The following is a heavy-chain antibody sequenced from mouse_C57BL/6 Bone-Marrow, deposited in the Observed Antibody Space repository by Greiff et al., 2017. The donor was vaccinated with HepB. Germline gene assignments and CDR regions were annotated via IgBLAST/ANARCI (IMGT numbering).Heavy chain of an antibody. CDR1: GYTFTDYE. CDR3: ARSGNYVDYFDY. CDR2: IDPETGGT. V-gene: IGHV1-15*01. J-gene: IGHJ2*01. D-gene: IGHD2-1*01. Sequence: QVQLQQSGAELVRPGASVTLSRKASGYTFTDYEMHWVKQTPVHGLEWIGAIDPETGGTAYNQKFKGKAILTADKSSSTAYMQLSSLTSEDSAVYFCARSGNYVDYFDYWGQGTTLTVSS.